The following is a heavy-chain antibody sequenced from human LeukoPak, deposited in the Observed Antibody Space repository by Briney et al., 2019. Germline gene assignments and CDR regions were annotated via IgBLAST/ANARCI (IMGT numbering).Heavy chain of an antibody. Sequence: SETLSLTCAVYGGSFSGYYWSWIRQPPGKGLEWIGEISHSGSTNYNPSLKSRVTISVDTSKNQFSLKLSSVTAADTAVYYCARGLDYGDLTDYFDYWGQGTLVTVSS. CDR2: ISHSGST. CDR1: GGSFSGYY. D-gene: IGHD4-17*01. J-gene: IGHJ4*02. V-gene: IGHV4-34*01. CDR3: ARGLDYGDLTDYFDY.